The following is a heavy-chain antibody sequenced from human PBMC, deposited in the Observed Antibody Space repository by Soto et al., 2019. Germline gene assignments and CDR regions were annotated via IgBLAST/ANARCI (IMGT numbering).Heavy chain of an antibody. CDR2: ISSSGSTI. CDR1: GFTFSSYE. Sequence: PGGSLRLSCAASGFTFSSYEMNWVRQAPGKGLEWVSYISSSGSTIYYADSVKGRFTISRDNAKNSLYLQMNSLRAEDTAVYYCARDLKYYDFWSGSENWFDPWGQGTLVTVS. J-gene: IGHJ5*02. D-gene: IGHD3-3*01. V-gene: IGHV3-48*03. CDR3: ARDLKYYDFWSGSENWFDP.